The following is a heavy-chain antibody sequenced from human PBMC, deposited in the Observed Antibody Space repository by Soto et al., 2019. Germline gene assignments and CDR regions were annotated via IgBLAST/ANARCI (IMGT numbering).Heavy chain of an antibody. Sequence: VQLVESGGGVVQPGRSLRLSCAASGFTFSDYAMHWVRQAPGKGLEWVAVVSHDGRNTHYADSVKGRFTISRDSSKNTVALEMASVGAEDTAVYYCAGGGRQWLVTSDFNYWGQGALVTVSS. CDR3: AGGGRQWLVTSDFNY. D-gene: IGHD6-19*01. CDR2: VSHDGRNT. V-gene: IGHV3-30*03. CDR1: GFTFSDYA. J-gene: IGHJ4*02.